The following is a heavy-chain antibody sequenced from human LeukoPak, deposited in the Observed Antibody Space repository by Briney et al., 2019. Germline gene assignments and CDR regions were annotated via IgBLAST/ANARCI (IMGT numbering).Heavy chain of an antibody. CDR3: ARAGGGDGYNYVY. V-gene: IGHV1-46*01. D-gene: IGHD5-24*01. Sequence: GASVKVSCKASGYTFTSYYIHWVRQAPGQGLEWMGIINPSGGTTNYAQKFQGRVTMTRDTSTSTVYMELSSLRSEDTAVYYCARAGGGDGYNYVYWGQGTLVTVSS. J-gene: IGHJ4*02. CDR2: INPSGGTT. CDR1: GYTFTSYY.